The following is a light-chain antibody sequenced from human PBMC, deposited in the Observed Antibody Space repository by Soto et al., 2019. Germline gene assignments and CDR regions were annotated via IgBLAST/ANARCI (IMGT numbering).Light chain of an antibody. CDR1: QDISNY. J-gene: IGKJ4*01. V-gene: IGKV1-33*01. Sequence: DIQMTQSPSSLSAYVGDRVTITCQASQDISNYLNWYQQKPGKAHKLLIYDASTLETGVPSRFSGSGSGTDFTFTISSLQPEDIATYYCQQYDNLPLTFGGGTKVEIQ. CDR3: QQYDNLPLT. CDR2: DAS.